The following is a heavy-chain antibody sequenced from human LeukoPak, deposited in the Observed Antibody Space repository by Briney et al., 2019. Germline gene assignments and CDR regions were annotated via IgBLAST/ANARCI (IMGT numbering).Heavy chain of an antibody. D-gene: IGHD5-24*01. CDR3: AREAFIEMTTIASAFDF. CDR2: INPSGGST. CDR1: GYTFTRYY. V-gene: IGHV1-46*01. Sequence: ASVKLSCKTSGYTFTRYYMHWVRQAPGQGLECMGVINPSGGSTRYPQKFQGRVTMTRDTSTSTVYMELSSLRSDDTAVYFCAREAFIEMTTIASAFDFWGQGTLVTVSS. J-gene: IGHJ4*02.